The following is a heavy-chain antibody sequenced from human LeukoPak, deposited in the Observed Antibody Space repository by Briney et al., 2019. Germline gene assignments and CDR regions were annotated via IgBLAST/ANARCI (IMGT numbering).Heavy chain of an antibody. CDR3: ARVRIGQQLDKYYYYAMDV. V-gene: IGHV1-2*02. Sequence: GASVKVSFKASGYTFTGYYMHWVRQAPGQGLEWMGWINPNSGGTNYAQKSQGRVTMTTDTSISTAYMEVSRLRSDDTAVYYCARVRIGQQLDKYYYYAMDVWGQGTTVTVSS. J-gene: IGHJ6*02. CDR2: INPNSGGT. CDR1: GYTFTGYY. D-gene: IGHD6-13*01.